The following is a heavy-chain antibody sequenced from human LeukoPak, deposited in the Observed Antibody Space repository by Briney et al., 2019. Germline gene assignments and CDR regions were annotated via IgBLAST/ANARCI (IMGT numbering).Heavy chain of an antibody. D-gene: IGHD3-10*01. CDR2: ISYDGSNK. J-gene: IGHJ4*02. CDR1: GFTFSNYA. CDR3: AKGYGSGSGFDY. Sequence: GGSLRLSCAASGFTFSNYAMSWVRQAPGKGLEWVAVISYDGSNKYYADSVKGRFTISRDNSKNTLYLQMNSLRAEDTAVYYCAKGYGSGSGFDYWGQGTLVTVSS. V-gene: IGHV3-30-3*01.